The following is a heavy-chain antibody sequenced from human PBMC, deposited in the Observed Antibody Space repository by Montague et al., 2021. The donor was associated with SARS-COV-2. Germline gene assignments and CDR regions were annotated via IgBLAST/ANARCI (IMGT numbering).Heavy chain of an antibody. J-gene: IGHJ4*02. CDR2: MHYTGST. V-gene: IGHV4-59*12. D-gene: IGHD6-13*01. CDR1: GGSITRYF. Sequence: SETLSLTCTISGGSITRYFWTWIRQPPGKGLEWLGLMHYTGSTKYNPSLESRVTMSMDTSESQFSLHLRSVTAADTDVYYCARVPFSRSWYDFDYGAREPWSPSPQ. CDR3: ARVPFSRSWYDFDY.